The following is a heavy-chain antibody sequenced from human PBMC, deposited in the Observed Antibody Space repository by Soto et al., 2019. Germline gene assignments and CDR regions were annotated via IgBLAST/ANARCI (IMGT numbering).Heavy chain of an antibody. V-gene: IGHV3-15*01. CDR3: VEGWNDF. CDR1: GFMFSSAW. J-gene: IGHJ4*02. D-gene: IGHD1-1*01. CDR2: IKSKNEGGAA. Sequence: EVQVVESGGDLVEPGGSLRLSCVTSGFMFSSAWMSWVRQGPGKGLEWVARIKSKNEGGAADYAAPVNSRFSISRDDSKSTVYLQMNSLRAEDTALYYCVEGWNDFWCQGTLVTVSS.